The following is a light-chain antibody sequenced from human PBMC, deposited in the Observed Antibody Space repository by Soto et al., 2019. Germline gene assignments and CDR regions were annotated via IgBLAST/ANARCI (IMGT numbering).Light chain of an antibody. CDR3: QQYSSSSWT. J-gene: IGKJ1*01. V-gene: IGKV3-20*01. CDR2: GTS. Sequence: EVVLTQSPGTLSLSPGERATLSCRASQSVSSSYLAWYQQKPGLAPRLLIYGTSSRATGIPDRFSCSGSGTDFTLTISRLEPEYFAVYYCQQYSSSSWTFGQGTKLEIK. CDR1: QSVSSSY.